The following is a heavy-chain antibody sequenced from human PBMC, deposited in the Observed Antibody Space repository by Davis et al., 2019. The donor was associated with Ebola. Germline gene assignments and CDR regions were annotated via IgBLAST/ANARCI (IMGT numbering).Heavy chain of an antibody. CDR1: GYTFTGYY. D-gene: IGHD2-2*01. CDR2: ISAYNGNT. J-gene: IGHJ5*02. V-gene: IGHV1-18*04. Sequence: ASVEVSCKASGYTFTGYYMHWVRQAPGQGLEWMGWISAYNGNTNYAQKLQGRVTMTTDTSTSTAYMELRSLRSDDTAVYYCARHRGVEYQLLKGWFDPWGQGTLVTVSS. CDR3: ARHRGVEYQLLKGWFDP.